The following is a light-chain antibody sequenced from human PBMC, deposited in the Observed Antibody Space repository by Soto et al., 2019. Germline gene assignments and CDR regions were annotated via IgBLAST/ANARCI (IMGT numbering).Light chain of an antibody. CDR2: YDN. V-gene: IGLV1-36*01. J-gene: IGLJ2*01. Sequence: QSVLTQPPSVSEAPRQRVTISCSGSISNIGNNAVNWYQHLPGKAPKLLIYYDNLLPSGVSDRFSGSKSATSASLAIGGLQSEDEADYYCAAWDDSLNGVVFGGGTQLTVL. CDR1: ISNIGNNA. CDR3: AAWDDSLNGVV.